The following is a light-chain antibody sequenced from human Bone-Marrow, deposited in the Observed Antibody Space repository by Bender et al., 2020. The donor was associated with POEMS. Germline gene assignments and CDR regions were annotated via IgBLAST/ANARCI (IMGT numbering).Light chain of an antibody. Sequence: SYELTQPPSVSVSPGQTATITCSGEKLGEEYACWYQQRPGQSPLLVIYRDTKRPSGIPERFSGSNSGNTATLTISGTQATDEADYYCQTWDINTAVFGGGTKLTVL. CDR1: KLGEEY. V-gene: IGLV3-1*01. CDR2: RDT. J-gene: IGLJ2*01. CDR3: QTWDINTAV.